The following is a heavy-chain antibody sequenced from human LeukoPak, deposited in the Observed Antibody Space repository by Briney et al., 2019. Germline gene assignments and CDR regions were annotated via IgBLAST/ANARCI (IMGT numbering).Heavy chain of an antibody. CDR2: IYTSGST. D-gene: IGHD5-18*01. V-gene: IGHV4-61*02. J-gene: IGHJ4*02. CDR3: ARRRSGYSYGL. Sequence: SETLSLTCTVSGGSISSGTYYWSWIRQPAGKGLEWIGRIYTSGSTNYNPSLKSRVTISVDTSKNQFSLKLSSVTAADTAVYYCARRRSGYSYGLWGQGTLVTVSS. CDR1: GGSISSGTYY.